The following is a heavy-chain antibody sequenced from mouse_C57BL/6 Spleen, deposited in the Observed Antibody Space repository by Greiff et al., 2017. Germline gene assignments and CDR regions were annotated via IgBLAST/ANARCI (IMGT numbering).Heavy chain of an antibody. D-gene: IGHD2-5*01. CDR2: IYPGSGST. CDR1: GYTFTSYW. J-gene: IGHJ4*01. V-gene: IGHV1-55*01. CDR3: ARWAYYSNYDYYAMDY. Sequence: QVQLKQPGAELVKPGASVKMSCKASGYTFTSYWLTWVKQRPGQGLEWIGDIYPGSGSTNYNEKFKSKATLTVDTSSSTAYMQLSSLTSEDSAVYYCARWAYYSNYDYYAMDYWGQGTSVTVSS.